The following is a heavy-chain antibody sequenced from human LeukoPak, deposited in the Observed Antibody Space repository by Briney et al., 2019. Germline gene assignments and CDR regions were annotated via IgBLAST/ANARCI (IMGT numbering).Heavy chain of an antibody. CDR2: FYRGGTT. CDR3: ARRREHGSGSDWL. D-gene: IGHD3-10*01. V-gene: IGHV3-66*01. CDR1: GFTVTTNH. J-gene: IGHJ4*02. Sequence: GGSLRLSCAASGFTVTTNHMSWVRQAPGRGLEWVSVFYRGGTTYYADSVKGRFTISRDNSKNTLYLQMNSLRAEDTAVYYCARRREHGSGSDWLWGQGTLVTVSS.